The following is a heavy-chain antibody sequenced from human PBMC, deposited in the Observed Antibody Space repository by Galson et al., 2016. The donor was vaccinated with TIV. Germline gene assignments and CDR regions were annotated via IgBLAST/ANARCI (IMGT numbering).Heavy chain of an antibody. D-gene: IGHD4-17*01. J-gene: IGHJ4*02. V-gene: IGHV3-53*01. CDR2: LYSSDTT. CDR3: AREGRGGAYPNNFDY. Sequence: SLGLSCAASGFSVNYKHMIWVRQTPGKGLEWISLLYSSDTTNYADSVKGRFTVSRDNPKNTVYLRMNSLRAEDTAVSYCAREGRGGAYPNNFDYWGRGTLVTVSS. CDR1: GFSVNYKH.